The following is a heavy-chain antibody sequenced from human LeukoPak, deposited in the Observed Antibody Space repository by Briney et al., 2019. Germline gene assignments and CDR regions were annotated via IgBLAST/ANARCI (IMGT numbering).Heavy chain of an antibody. CDR1: GYTFSSYY. CDR2: IYPSGGSP. D-gene: IGHD3-10*01. V-gene: IGHV1-46*01. Sequence: ASVKVSCKASGYTFSSYYMHWVRQAPGQGFEWMGIIYPSGGSPTYAQKFQGRVTMTTDTSTSTAYMELRSLRSDDTAVYYCARDSREVLLWFGEFSPWGQGTLVTVSS. J-gene: IGHJ5*02. CDR3: ARDSREVLLWFGEFSP.